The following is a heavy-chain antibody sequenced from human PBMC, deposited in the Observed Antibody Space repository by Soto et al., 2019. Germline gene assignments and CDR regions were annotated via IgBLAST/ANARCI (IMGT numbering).Heavy chain of an antibody. Sequence: VASVKVSCKASGYTFTSYYMHWVRQAPGQGLEWMGIINPSGGSTSYAQKFQGRVTMTRDTSTSTVYMELSSLRSEDTAVYCCARGYCSSTSCYPNAHFDYWGQGTLVTVSS. D-gene: IGHD2-2*01. J-gene: IGHJ4*02. CDR1: GYTFTSYY. V-gene: IGHV1-46*01. CDR2: INPSGGST. CDR3: ARGYCSSTSCYPNAHFDY.